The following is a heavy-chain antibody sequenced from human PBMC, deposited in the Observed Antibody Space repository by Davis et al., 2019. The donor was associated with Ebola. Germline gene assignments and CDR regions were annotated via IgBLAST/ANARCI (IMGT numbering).Heavy chain of an antibody. CDR3: VRDSYGMDV. Sequence: PGGSLRLSCAASGFTFSNYGMNWVRQAPGKGLEWVSGISRSGGATYYADSVKGRFTISRDNSKNTVYLQMSSLRAEDTALYYCVRDSYGMDVWGQGTTVTVSS. J-gene: IGHJ6*02. V-gene: IGHV3-23*01. CDR1: GFTFSNYG. CDR2: ISRSGGAT.